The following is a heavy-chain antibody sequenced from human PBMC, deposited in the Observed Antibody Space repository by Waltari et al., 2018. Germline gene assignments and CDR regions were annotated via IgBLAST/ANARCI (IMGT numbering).Heavy chain of an antibody. V-gene: IGHV1-69*02. J-gene: IGHJ4*02. Sequence: QVQLVQFGAEVKKPGSSVQVSCKALGGTFSSYTISWLRPAPGQVLEWIGRIIPILGIANYAQKFQGRVTITADKSTSTAYMELSSLRSEDTAVYYCARSPGSNSWYVNDYWGQGTLVTVSS. CDR2: IIPILGIA. CDR3: ARSPGSNSWYVNDY. D-gene: IGHD6-13*01. CDR1: GGTFSSYT.